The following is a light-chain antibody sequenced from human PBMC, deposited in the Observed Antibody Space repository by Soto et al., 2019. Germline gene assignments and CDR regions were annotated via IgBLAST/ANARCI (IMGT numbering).Light chain of an antibody. J-gene: IGLJ1*01. V-gene: IGLV2-8*01. Sequence: QSALTQPPSASGSPGQSVTISCTGTSFDVGGYNYVSWYQQHPGKAPQVLMYEVSKPPSGVPDRFSGSKSGNTASLTVSGLQAEDEADYYCSAYAGSPYLYVFGSGTKVTVL. CDR1: SFDVGGYNY. CDR2: EVS. CDR3: SAYAGSPYLYV.